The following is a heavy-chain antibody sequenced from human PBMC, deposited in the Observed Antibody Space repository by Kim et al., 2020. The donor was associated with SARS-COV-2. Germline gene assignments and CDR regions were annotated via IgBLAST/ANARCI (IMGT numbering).Heavy chain of an antibody. V-gene: IGHV4-34*01. J-gene: IGHJ6*03. Sequence: SETLSLTCAVYGGSFSDYYWSWIRQPPGKGLEWIGEINHSGSTNYNPSLKSRVTISVDTPKNQFSLRLTSVTAADTAVYFCATGVITGYFLYYMDVWGKGTTGTVS. CDR2: INHSGST. CDR1: GGSFSDYY. CDR3: ATGVITGYFLYYMDV. D-gene: IGHD2-21*01.